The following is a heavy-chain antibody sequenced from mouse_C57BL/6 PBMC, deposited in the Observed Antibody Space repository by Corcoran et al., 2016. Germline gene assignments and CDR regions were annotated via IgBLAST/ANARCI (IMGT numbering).Heavy chain of an antibody. CDR3: ARGGRYWYVDV. V-gene: IGHV9-3*01. CDR1: GYTFTTYG. J-gene: IGHJ1*03. CDR2: INTYSGVP. Sequence: QIQLVQSGPELKKPVETVKISCKASGYTFTTYGMSWVKQAPGKGLKWMGWINTYSGVPTYADDFKGRFAFSLETSASTAYLQINNLKNEDTATYFCARGGRYWYVDVWGTGTTVTVSS.